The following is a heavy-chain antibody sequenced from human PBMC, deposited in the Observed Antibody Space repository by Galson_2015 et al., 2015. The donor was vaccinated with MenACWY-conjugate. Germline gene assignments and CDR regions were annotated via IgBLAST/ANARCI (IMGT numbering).Heavy chain of an antibody. CDR2: ISYDGSNK. Sequence: SLRLSCAASGFTFSSYGMHWVRQAPGKGLEWVAVISYDGSNKYYADSVKGRFTISRDNSKNTLYLQMNSLRAEDTAVYYCANFGGIWGSGFPWSEDAFDIWGQGTMVTVSS. D-gene: IGHD6-19*01. CDR3: ANFGGIWGSGFPWSEDAFDI. J-gene: IGHJ3*02. V-gene: IGHV3-30*18. CDR1: GFTFSSYG.